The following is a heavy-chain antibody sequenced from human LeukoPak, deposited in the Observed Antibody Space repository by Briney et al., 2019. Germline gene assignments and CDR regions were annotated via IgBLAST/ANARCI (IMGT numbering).Heavy chain of an antibody. Sequence: GASVKVSCKASGYTFTGYYVHWVRQAPGQGLEWMGWISPNNGGTSYAHNFRDRVTMTTDTSINTAYLELSWLTSDDTAVYYCARAWDCSGGICFPRGFDFWGQGTLVTVSS. J-gene: IGHJ4*02. V-gene: IGHV1-2*02. CDR2: ISPNNGGT. CDR3: ARAWDCSGGICFPRGFDF. D-gene: IGHD2-15*01. CDR1: GYTFTGYY.